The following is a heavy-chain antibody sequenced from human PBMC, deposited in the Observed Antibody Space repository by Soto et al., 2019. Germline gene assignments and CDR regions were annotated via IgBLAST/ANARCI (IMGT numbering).Heavy chain of an antibody. CDR3: AREYSLAVLAPGY. D-gene: IGHD2-8*02. CDR1: GFSFGSYA. J-gene: IGHJ4*02. V-gene: IGHV3-30-3*01. Sequence: GGSLRLSCAASGFSFGSYAMHWVRQAPGKGLEWVAVISNEGSNKYYADSLKGRFSISRDNSKNTLYLQMSTLRHEDTAVYYCAREYSLAVLAPGYWGQGTLVTVSS. CDR2: ISNEGSNK.